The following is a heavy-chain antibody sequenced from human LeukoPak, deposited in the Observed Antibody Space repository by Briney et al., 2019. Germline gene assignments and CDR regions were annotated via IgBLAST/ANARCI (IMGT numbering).Heavy chain of an antibody. J-gene: IGHJ3*02. D-gene: IGHD2-15*01. CDR3: ARGRLLPFIRAFDAFDI. Sequence: SETLSLTCAVYGGSFSGYYWSWIRQPPGKGLEWIGEINHSGSTNYNPSLKSRVTISVDTSKNQFSLKLSSVTAADTAVYYCARGRLLPFIRAFDAFDIWGQGTMVTVSS. CDR1: GGSFSGYY. V-gene: IGHV4-34*01. CDR2: INHSGST.